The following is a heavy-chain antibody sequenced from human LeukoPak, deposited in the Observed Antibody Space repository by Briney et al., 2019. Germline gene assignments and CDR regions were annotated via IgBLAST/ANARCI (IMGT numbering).Heavy chain of an antibody. D-gene: IGHD6-13*01. Sequence: PGGSLRLSCAASGFTFSSYAMSWVRQAPGKGLEWVSAISGSGGSTYYADSVKGRFTISRDNSKNTLYLQMNSLRTEDTAVYYCAKDVSAVAALQGEYFQHWGQGTLVTVSS. CDR2: ISGSGGST. CDR3: AKDVSAVAALQGEYFQH. V-gene: IGHV3-23*01. CDR1: GFTFSSYA. J-gene: IGHJ1*01.